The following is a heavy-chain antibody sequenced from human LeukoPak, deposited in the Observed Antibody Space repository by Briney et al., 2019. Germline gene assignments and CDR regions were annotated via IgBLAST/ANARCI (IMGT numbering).Heavy chain of an antibody. V-gene: IGHV1-69*05. CDR1: GGTFSSYA. D-gene: IGHD2-2*01. Sequence: SVKVSCKASGGTFSSYAISWVRQAPGQGLEWMGGIIPIFGTANYAQKLQGRVTITTDESTSTAYMELSSLRSEDTAVYYCARDLGCSSTSCLGGYWGQGTLVTVSS. J-gene: IGHJ4*02. CDR3: ARDLGCSSTSCLGGY. CDR2: IIPIFGTA.